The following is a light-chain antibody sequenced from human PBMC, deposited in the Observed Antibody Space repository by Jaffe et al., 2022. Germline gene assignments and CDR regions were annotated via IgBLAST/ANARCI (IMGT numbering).Light chain of an antibody. CDR3: SSYTTTSTLV. Sequence: QSALTQPASVSGSPGQSITISCTGTSSDVGNYNYVSWYQHLPGNAPKLMIYEVSNRPSGVSSRFSGSKSGNTASLTISGLQAEDEADYYCSSYTTTSTLVFGTGTKVTVL. V-gene: IGLV2-14*01. CDR2: EVS. J-gene: IGLJ1*01. CDR1: SSDVGNYNY.